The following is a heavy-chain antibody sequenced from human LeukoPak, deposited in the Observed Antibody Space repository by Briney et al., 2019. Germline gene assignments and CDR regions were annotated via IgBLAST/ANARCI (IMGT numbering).Heavy chain of an antibody. CDR2: IYYSGST. D-gene: IGHD6-13*01. Sequence: PSETLSLTCAVSGGSISSGGYSWSWIRQPPGKGLEWIGYIYYSGSTYYNPSLKSRVTILVDTSKNQFSLKLSSVTAADTAVYYCAREKVAAAGFFDYWGQGTLVTVSS. CDR1: GGSISSGGYS. J-gene: IGHJ4*02. CDR3: AREKVAAAGFFDY. V-gene: IGHV4-30-4*07.